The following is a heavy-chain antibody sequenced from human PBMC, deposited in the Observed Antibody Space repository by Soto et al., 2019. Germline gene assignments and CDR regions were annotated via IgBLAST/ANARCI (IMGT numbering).Heavy chain of an antibody. CDR2: ISDSGRST. D-gene: IGHD6-19*01. Sequence: GGSLRLSCAASGFTFNNYAMSWVRQAPGKGLEWVSAISDSGRSTYYADSVRGRFTISRGNSKNTLYLQMNSLRAEDTAVYYCAKVASGWYWPYYFDYWGQGSLVTVSS. CDR1: GFTFNNYA. V-gene: IGHV3-23*01. J-gene: IGHJ4*02. CDR3: AKVASGWYWPYYFDY.